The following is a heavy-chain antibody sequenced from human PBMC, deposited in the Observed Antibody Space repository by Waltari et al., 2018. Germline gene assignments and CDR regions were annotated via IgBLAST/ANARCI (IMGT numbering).Heavy chain of an antibody. CDR2: ISYDGSNK. CDR3: AKDRGLRQGLFDY. J-gene: IGHJ4*02. V-gene: IGHV3-30*18. D-gene: IGHD3-10*01. CDR1: GFTFSSYG. Sequence: QVQLVESGGGVVQPGRSLRLSCAASGFTFSSYGMHWVRQATGKGLEWVAVISYDGSNKYYADSVKGRFTISRDNSKNTLYLQMNSLRAEDTAVYYCAKDRGLRQGLFDYWGQGTLVTVSS.